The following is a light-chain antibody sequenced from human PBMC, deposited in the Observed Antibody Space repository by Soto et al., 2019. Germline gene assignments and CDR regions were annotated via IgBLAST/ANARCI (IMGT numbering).Light chain of an antibody. Sequence: DIQMTQSPSSLSASVGDRVTITCRASQGINNYLAWYQQKPGKVPELRIYAAATLQSGVTPRFSGSGSGTDFTLTINSLQPEDVATYYCQHYNSGPLTFGPGTKVDIK. J-gene: IGKJ3*01. CDR1: QGINNY. V-gene: IGKV1-27*01. CDR3: QHYNSGPLT. CDR2: AAA.